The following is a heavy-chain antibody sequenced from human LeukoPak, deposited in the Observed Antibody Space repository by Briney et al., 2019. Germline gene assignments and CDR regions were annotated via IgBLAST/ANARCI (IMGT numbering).Heavy chain of an antibody. CDR1: GGTFSSYA. D-gene: IGHD1-26*01. CDR2: IIPIFGTA. V-gene: IGHV1-69*05. CDR3: GRGIGPLGHYFDY. J-gene: IGHJ4*02. Sequence: ASVKVSCKASGGTFSSYAISWVRQAPGQGLEWMGGIIPIFGTANYAQKFQGRVTMTTDTSTSTAYMELRSLRSDDTAVYYCGRGIGPLGHYFDYWGQGTLVTVSS.